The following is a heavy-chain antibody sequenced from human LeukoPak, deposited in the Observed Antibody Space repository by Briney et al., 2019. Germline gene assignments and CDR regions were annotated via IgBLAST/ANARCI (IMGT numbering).Heavy chain of an antibody. J-gene: IGHJ5*02. Sequence: SETLSLTCAVSGDSISSYYWSWIRQPPGKGLEWIGSISYSGSTNHYPSLKSRVTISVDTSRNQFSLKLKSVTAADTAVYYCARVDSSSPGSFNWFDPWGQGTLVTVSS. CDR3: ARVDSSSPGSFNWFDP. CDR2: ISYSGST. CDR1: GDSISSYY. V-gene: IGHV4-59*01. D-gene: IGHD6-13*01.